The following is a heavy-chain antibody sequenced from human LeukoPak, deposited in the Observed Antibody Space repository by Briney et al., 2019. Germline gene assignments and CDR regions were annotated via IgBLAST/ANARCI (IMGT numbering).Heavy chain of an antibody. D-gene: IGHD6-19*01. CDR2: LFYSGST. CDR1: GGSISSYY. V-gene: IGHV4-59*01. Sequence: SSETLSLTYTVSGGSISSYYWSWIRQPPGKGLEWIAYLFYSGSTDYNPSLESRVTISVDTSKNQFSLKLRSVTAADTAVYYCATVAVIRGVTYFDYWGQGTLVTVSS. CDR3: ATVAVIRGVTYFDY. J-gene: IGHJ4*02.